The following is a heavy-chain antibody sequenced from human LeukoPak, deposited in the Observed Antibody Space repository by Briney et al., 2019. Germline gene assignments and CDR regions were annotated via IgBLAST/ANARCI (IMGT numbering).Heavy chain of an antibody. Sequence: GESLKISCKGSGYSFSTYCIVWVRQMPGKGLEWMGIIYPGDSDTRYSPTFQGQVTISADKSISTAYLQWSSLKASDTAMYYCARHRTPAAVPDYWGQGTLVTVSS. J-gene: IGHJ4*02. CDR1: GYSFSTYC. V-gene: IGHV5-51*01. CDR2: IYPGDSDT. CDR3: ARHRTPAAVPDY. D-gene: IGHD6-13*01.